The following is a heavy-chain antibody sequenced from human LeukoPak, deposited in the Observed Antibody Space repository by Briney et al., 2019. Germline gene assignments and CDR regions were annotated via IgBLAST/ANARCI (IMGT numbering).Heavy chain of an antibody. J-gene: IGHJ4*02. Sequence: KPSETLSLTCAVYGGPFSGYYWSWIRQPPGKGLEWIGEINHSGSTNYNPSLKSRVTISVDTSKNQFSLKLSSVTAADTAVYYCARVRITMVRGAPGPDYWGQGTLVTVSS. V-gene: IGHV4-34*01. CDR1: GGPFSGYY. D-gene: IGHD3-10*01. CDR3: ARVRITMVRGAPGPDY. CDR2: INHSGST.